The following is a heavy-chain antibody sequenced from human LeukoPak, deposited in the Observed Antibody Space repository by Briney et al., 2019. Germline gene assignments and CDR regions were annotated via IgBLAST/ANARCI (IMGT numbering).Heavy chain of an antibody. CDR2: ISSSGSTI. Sequence: GGSLRLSCAASGFTFSSYEMNWVRQAPGTGLERVSYISSSGSTIYYADAVKGRFTISRDNAKNSLYLQMNSLRAEDTAVYYCARDSIVVVPEDAFDIWGQGTMVTVSS. CDR3: ARDSIVVVPEDAFDI. CDR1: GFTFSSYE. J-gene: IGHJ3*02. V-gene: IGHV3-48*03. D-gene: IGHD2-2*01.